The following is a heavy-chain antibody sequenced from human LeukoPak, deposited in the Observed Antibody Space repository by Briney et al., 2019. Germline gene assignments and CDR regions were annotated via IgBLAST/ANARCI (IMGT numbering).Heavy chain of an antibody. D-gene: IGHD6-6*01. CDR1: GGSISSNNW. V-gene: IGHV4-4*02. J-gene: IGHJ5*02. CDR2: IYHSGSP. CDR3: GRRGSYSSSSRYWFDP. Sequence: SGTLSLTCAVSGGSISSNNWWGWVRQPPGKGLEWIGEIYHSGSPNYNPSLKSRVTISLDKSKNQFSLKLNSVTAADTAIYYCGRRGSYSSSSRYWFDPWGQGTLVTVSS.